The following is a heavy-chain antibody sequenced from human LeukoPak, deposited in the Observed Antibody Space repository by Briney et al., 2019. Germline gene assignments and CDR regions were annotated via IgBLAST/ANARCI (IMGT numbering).Heavy chain of an antibody. V-gene: IGHV3-23*01. CDR3: AKAKTQAMVLPGNY. J-gene: IGHJ4*02. Sequence: GGSLRLACAASGFTFNNYAMNWVRQATGKGLEWVSTISGSGDTTYYADSVKGRITISRDNSKNTLYLQMNSLRAEDTAVYYCAKAKTQAMVLPGNYWGQGTLVTVSS. CDR2: ISGSGDTT. D-gene: IGHD5-18*01. CDR1: GFTFNNYA.